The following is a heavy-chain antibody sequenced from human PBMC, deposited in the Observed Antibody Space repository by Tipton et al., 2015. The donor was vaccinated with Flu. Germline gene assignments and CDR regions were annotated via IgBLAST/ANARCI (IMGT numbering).Heavy chain of an antibody. V-gene: IGHV3-66*02. D-gene: IGHD5-12*01. CDR2: IYRGGTT. Sequence: SLRLSCSASGFTFDDYAMHWVRQAPGKGLQWVSVIYRGGTTYVADSVKGRCTISRDNSKNTLYLQWNSLTTEDTAVYYCATLGNSGTDGFDIWGQGTMVTISS. CDR3: ATLGNSGTDGFDI. CDR1: GFTFDDYA. J-gene: IGHJ3*02.